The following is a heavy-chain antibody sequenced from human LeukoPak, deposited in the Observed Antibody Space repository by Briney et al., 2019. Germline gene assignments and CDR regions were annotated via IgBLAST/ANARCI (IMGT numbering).Heavy chain of an antibody. J-gene: IGHJ6*02. Sequence: ASVKVSCKASGYTFTSYYMHWVRQAPGQGLEWMGIINPSGGSTSYAQKFQGRVTMTRDTSTSTVYMELSSLRSEDTAVYYCARRLVADNYYCYGMDVWGQGTTVTVSS. CDR2: INPSGGST. CDR3: ARRLVADNYYCYGMDV. D-gene: IGHD5-12*01. CDR1: GYTFTSYY. V-gene: IGHV1-46*01.